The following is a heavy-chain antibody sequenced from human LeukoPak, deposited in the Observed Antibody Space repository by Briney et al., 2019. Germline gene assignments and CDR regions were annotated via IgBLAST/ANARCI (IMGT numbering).Heavy chain of an antibody. Sequence: QPGGSLRLSCAASGFTFSSYEMNWVRQAPGKGLEWVSYISSSGSTIYYADSVKGRFTISRDNAKNSLYLQMNSLRAEDTAVYYCAREHYNLLTGRGGYFDYWGQGTLVTVSS. CDR1: GFTFSSYE. V-gene: IGHV3-48*03. J-gene: IGHJ4*02. CDR3: AREHYNLLTGRGGYFDY. D-gene: IGHD3-9*01. CDR2: ISSSGSTI.